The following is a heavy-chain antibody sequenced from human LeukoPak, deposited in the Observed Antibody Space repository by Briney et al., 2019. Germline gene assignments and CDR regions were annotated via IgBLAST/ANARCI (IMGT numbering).Heavy chain of an antibody. CDR2: ISGSGGRT. D-gene: IGHD1-20*01. Sequence: GGSLRLSCADSGFTFSTYAMTWVRQAPGKGLEWVSTISGSGGRTFYADSVKGRFAISRDDSKNTLHLQMNSLRAEDTAVYYCARVYNWNHFDYWGQGTLVTVSS. CDR3: ARVYNWNHFDY. V-gene: IGHV3-23*01. J-gene: IGHJ4*02. CDR1: GFTFSTYA.